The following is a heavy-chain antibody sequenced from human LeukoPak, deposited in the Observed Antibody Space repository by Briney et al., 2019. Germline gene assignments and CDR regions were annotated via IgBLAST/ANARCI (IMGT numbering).Heavy chain of an antibody. J-gene: IGHJ4*02. Sequence: GGSLRLSCAVSGFTFSTYWMSWVRQAPRNGLEWVANIKQDGSEKYYLGSVKGRFTISRDNAKKSLYVQVNSLRAEDAAVYYCARDGHAYGHGSPHYWGQGTLVTVSS. CDR1: GFTFSTYW. V-gene: IGHV3-7*03. CDR3: ARDGHAYGHGSPHY. CDR2: IKQDGSEK. D-gene: IGHD3-10*01.